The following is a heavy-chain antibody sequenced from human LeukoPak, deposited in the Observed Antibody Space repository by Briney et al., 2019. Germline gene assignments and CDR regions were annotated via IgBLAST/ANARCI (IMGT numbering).Heavy chain of an antibody. Sequence: ASVKVSCKASGYTFTGYYMHWVRQAPGQGLEWMGWINPNSGGTNYAQKFQGRVTMTRDTSISTAYMELSRLRSDDTAVYYCARGREITMVRGVINPPDYWGQGTLVTVSS. CDR2: INPNSGGT. D-gene: IGHD3-10*01. CDR1: GYTFTGYY. CDR3: ARGREITMVRGVINPPDY. J-gene: IGHJ4*02. V-gene: IGHV1-2*02.